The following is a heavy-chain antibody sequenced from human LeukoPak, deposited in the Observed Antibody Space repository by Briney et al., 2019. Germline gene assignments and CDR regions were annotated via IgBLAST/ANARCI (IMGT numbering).Heavy chain of an antibody. CDR3: ARESYYYTSGSYHPDYYFDY. J-gene: IGHJ4*02. Sequence: PSETLSLTCIVSGGSIRSYYWNWLRQPPGKGLEWLAYIDYSGSTDYNPSLKSRVTISVDTSKNQFSLRLSSVTAADTAVYYCARESYYYTSGSYHPDYYFDYWGQGTLVTVSS. V-gene: IGHV4-59*01. CDR1: GGSIRSYY. CDR2: IDYSGST. D-gene: IGHD3-10*01.